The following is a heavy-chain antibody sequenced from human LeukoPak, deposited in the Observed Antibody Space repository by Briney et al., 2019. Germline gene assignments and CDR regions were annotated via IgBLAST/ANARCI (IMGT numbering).Heavy chain of an antibody. CDR3: ARDKARLLWFGELRSYGMDV. CDR2: ISSSGSTI. Sequence: GGSLRLSCAASGFTFSSYEMNWVRQAPGKGLEWVSYISSSGSTIYYADSVKGRFTISRDNAKNSLYLQMNSLRAEDTAVYHCARDKARLLWFGELRSYGMDVWGKGTAVTVSS. CDR1: GFTFSSYE. D-gene: IGHD3-10*01. J-gene: IGHJ6*04. V-gene: IGHV3-48*03.